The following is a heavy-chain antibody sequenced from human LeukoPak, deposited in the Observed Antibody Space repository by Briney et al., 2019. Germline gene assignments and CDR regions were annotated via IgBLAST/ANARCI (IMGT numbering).Heavy chain of an antibody. CDR3: ARPGSLLWFGELSYRAEYLQH. V-gene: IGHV4-39*01. J-gene: IGHJ1*01. Sequence: PSETLSLTCTVCAGSISSSSYCWSWMRQPPGKGLERIGSIYYSGSTYYNPSLKSRVTISVDTSKNQFSLKLSSVTAADTAVYYCARPGSLLWFGELSYRAEYLQHWGQGTLVTVSS. CDR1: AGSISSSSYC. CDR2: IYYSGST. D-gene: IGHD3-10*01.